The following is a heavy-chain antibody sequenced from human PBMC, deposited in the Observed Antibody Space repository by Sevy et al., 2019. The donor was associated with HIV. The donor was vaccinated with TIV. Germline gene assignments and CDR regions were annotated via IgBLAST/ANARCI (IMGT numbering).Heavy chain of an antibody. D-gene: IGHD6-6*01. Sequence: GGSLRLSCAASGFTFSSYGMHWVRQAPGKGLGWVAVIWYDGSNKYYANSVKGRFTISRDNSKNTLYLQMNSLRAEDTAVYYCAVSSSSDYFDYWGQGTLVTVSS. J-gene: IGHJ4*02. CDR3: AVSSSSDYFDY. CDR2: IWYDGSNK. CDR1: GFTFSSYG. V-gene: IGHV3-33*01.